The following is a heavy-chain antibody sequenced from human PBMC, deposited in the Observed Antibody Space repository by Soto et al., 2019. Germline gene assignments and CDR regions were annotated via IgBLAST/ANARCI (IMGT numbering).Heavy chain of an antibody. Sequence: GGSLRLSCSASGFSFTTYAMHWVRQAPGKGLEYVSGISGNGGNTNYADSVKDRFTISRDNSKNTLYLQMSSLRTEDTAMYYCVKDSHCTNGVCYSVRLDYWGQGTLVTVSS. V-gene: IGHV3-64D*08. CDR2: ISGNGGNT. J-gene: IGHJ4*02. D-gene: IGHD2-8*01. CDR1: GFSFTTYA. CDR3: VKDSHCTNGVCYSVRLDY.